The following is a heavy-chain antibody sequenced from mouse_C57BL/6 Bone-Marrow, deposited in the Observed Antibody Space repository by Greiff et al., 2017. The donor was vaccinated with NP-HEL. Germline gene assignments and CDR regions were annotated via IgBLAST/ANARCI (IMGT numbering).Heavy chain of an antibody. Sequence: VQLQQSGAELVRPGASVTLSCTASGYTFTDYEMHWVKQTPVHGLAWIGAIDPETGGTAYNQKFKGKAILTADKSSSTAYMELRSLTSEDSAVYYCTRGPIYYYGGAWFAYWGQGTLVTVSA. CDR1: GYTFTDYE. V-gene: IGHV1-15*01. D-gene: IGHD1-1*01. CDR2: IDPETGGT. CDR3: TRGPIYYYGGAWFAY. J-gene: IGHJ3*01.